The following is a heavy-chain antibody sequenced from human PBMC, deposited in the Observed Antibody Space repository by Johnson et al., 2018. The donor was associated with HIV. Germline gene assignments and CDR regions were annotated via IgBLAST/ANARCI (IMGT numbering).Heavy chain of an antibody. CDR3: ATPQEGYSAFDI. J-gene: IGHJ3*02. CDR1: GFMFSDYW. CDR2: IDSSGSGI. D-gene: IGHD2-15*01. Sequence: QMQLVESGGGVVQPGRSLRLSCVASGFMFSDYWMTWVRQAPGKGLEWVSYIDSSGSGIYYADSVKGRFTISRDNAKNSLYLQMHSLRAEDTGVYYCATPQEGYSAFDIWGQGTMVTVSS. V-gene: IGHV3-11*04.